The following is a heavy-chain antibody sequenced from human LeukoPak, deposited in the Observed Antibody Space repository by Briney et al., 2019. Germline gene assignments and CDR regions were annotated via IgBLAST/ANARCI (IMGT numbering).Heavy chain of an antibody. CDR2: IIGSGSTT. CDR1: GFTFRSYE. D-gene: IGHD2-21*01. V-gene: IGHV3-48*03. Sequence: PGGSLRLSXAASGFTFRSYEMNWVRQAPGKGLEWLSYIIGSGSTTQYADSVRDRFTISRDNDKNAVYLQMNSLRADDTAIYYCVRDRGGAYSGDNLFDPWGQGTLVTVSS. J-gene: IGHJ5*02. CDR3: VRDRGGAYSGDNLFDP.